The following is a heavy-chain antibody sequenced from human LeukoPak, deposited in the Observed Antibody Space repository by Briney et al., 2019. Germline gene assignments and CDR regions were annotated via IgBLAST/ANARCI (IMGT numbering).Heavy chain of an antibody. CDR3: ARDHLRYYYDSSGRDYYFDY. Sequence: GGSLRLSCAASGFTVSSNYMSWVRQAPGKGLEWVSVIYSGSSTYYADSVKGRFTISRDNSKNTLYLQMNSLRAEDTAVYYCARDHLRYYYDSSGRDYYFDYWGQGTLVTVSS. CDR2: IYSGSST. J-gene: IGHJ4*02. CDR1: GFTVSSNY. D-gene: IGHD3-22*01. V-gene: IGHV3-66*01.